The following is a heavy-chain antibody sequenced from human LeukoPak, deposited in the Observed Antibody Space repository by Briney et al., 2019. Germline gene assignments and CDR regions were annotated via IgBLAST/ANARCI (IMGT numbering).Heavy chain of an antibody. CDR3: AKDGAPYYYDSSGYFDY. Sequence: GGSLRLSCAASGFTFSSYGMSWVRQAPGKGLEWVSAISGSGGSTYYADSVKGRFTISRDNAKNSLYLQMNSLRAEDTAVYYCAKDGAPYYYDSSGYFDYWGQGTLVTVSS. V-gene: IGHV3-23*01. CDR1: GFTFSSYG. J-gene: IGHJ4*02. CDR2: ISGSGGST. D-gene: IGHD3-22*01.